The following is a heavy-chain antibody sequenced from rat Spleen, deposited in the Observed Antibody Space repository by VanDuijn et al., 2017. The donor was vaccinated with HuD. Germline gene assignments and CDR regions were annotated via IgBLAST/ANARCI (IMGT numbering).Heavy chain of an antibody. CDR2: IIYDGSRT. V-gene: IGHV5S10*01. J-gene: IGHJ2*01. Sequence: EVQLVESGGGLVQPGRSLKLSCAASGFTFSTFPMAWVRQAPKKGLEWVATIIYDGSRTYYGDSVKGRFTISRDNTRNTLYLQMDSLKSEDTATYYCVTTYFVYGYFDYWGQGVLVTVSS. D-gene: IGHD1-9*01. CDR1: GFTFSTFP. CDR3: VTTYFVYGYFDY.